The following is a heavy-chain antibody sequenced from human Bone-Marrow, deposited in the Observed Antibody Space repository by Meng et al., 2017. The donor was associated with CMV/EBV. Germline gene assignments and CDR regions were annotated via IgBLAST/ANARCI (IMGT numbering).Heavy chain of an antibody. CDR2: ISGSGGST. J-gene: IGHJ2*01. CDR1: GFTFSSYA. Sequence: ESLKISCAASGFTFSSYAMSWVRQAPGKGLEWVSAISGSGGSTYYADSVKGRFTISRDNSKNTLYLQMNSLRAEDTAVYYCAKDGSDSGSYLPYWYFDLWGRGTLVTVSS. V-gene: IGHV3-23*01. D-gene: IGHD1-26*01. CDR3: AKDGSDSGSYLPYWYFDL.